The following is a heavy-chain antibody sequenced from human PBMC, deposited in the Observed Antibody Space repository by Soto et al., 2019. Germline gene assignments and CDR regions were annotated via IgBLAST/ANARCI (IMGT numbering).Heavy chain of an antibody. D-gene: IGHD5-12*01. Sequence: GESLKISYKGSGYSFTSYWIGWVRQMPGKGLEWMGIIYPGDSDTRYSPSFQGQVTISADKSISTAYLQWSSLKASDTAMYYCASQEMATKNVDAFDIWGQGTMVTISS. CDR2: IYPGDSDT. J-gene: IGHJ3*02. CDR3: ASQEMATKNVDAFDI. CDR1: GYSFTSYW. V-gene: IGHV5-51*01.